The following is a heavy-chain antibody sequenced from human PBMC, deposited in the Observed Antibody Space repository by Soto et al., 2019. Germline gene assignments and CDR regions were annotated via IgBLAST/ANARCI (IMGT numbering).Heavy chain of an antibody. J-gene: IGHJ6*02. V-gene: IGHV1-69*01. CDR1: GGTFSSYA. Sequence: QVQLVQSGAEVKKPGSSVKVSCKASGGTFSSYAISWVRQAPGQGLEWMGGIIPIFGTANYAQKFQGRVTITADESTSTAYMELSSLRSEDTAVYYCAVGSYIWNYVGYYYYGMDVWGQGTTVTVSS. CDR3: AVGSYIWNYVGYYYYGMDV. CDR2: IIPIFGTA. D-gene: IGHD1-7*01.